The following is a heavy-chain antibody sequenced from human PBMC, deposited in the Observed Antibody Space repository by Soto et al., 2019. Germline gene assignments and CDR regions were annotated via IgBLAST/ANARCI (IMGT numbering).Heavy chain of an antibody. Sequence: SGGSLRLSCAASGFTFSSYAMHWVRQAPGKGLEWVAVISYDGSNKYYADSVKGRFTISRDNSKNTLYLQMNSLRAEDTAVYYCARDRNVVVVPAAPYYDFWSGFFHWGQGTLVTVSS. CDR3: ARDRNVVVVPAAPYYDFWSGFFH. CDR1: GFTFSSYA. CDR2: ISYDGSNK. D-gene: IGHD3-3*01. V-gene: IGHV3-30-3*01. J-gene: IGHJ4*02.